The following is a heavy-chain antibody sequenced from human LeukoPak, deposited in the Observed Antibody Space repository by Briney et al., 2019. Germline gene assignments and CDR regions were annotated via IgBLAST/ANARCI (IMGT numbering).Heavy chain of an antibody. CDR3: ARNAVKFDP. J-gene: IGHJ5*02. D-gene: IGHD2-8*01. CDR2: IKQDGSEK. Sequence: PGGSLRLSCAASGFXFSSYWISWVRQAPGKGLEWVANIKQDGSEKYYVDSVKGRFTISRDNAKNSLYLQMNSLRAEDTAVYYCARNAVKFDPWGQGTLVTVSS. V-gene: IGHV3-7*05. CDR1: GFXFSSYW.